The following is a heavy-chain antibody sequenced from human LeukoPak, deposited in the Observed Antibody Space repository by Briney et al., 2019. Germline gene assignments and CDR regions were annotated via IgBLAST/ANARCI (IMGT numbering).Heavy chain of an antibody. CDR2: ISYDGSNK. V-gene: IGHV3-30-3*01. Sequence: GGSLRLSCAASGFTFSSYAMHWVRQAPGKGLEWVAVISYDGSNKYYADSVKGRFTISRDNSKNPLYLQMNSLRAGDTAVYCCARGPVPAASPYYYYGMDVWGQGTTVTVSS. CDR3: ARGPVPAASPYYYYGMDV. CDR1: GFTFSSYA. D-gene: IGHD2-2*01. J-gene: IGHJ6*02.